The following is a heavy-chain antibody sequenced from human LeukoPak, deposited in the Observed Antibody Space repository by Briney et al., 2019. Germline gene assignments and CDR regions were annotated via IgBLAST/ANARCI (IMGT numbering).Heavy chain of an antibody. V-gene: IGHV4-59*08. Sequence: PSETLSLTCTVSGGSISNYYWSWIRQPPGKGLEWIAFIYYSGSTTYNPSLKSRVTISVDTSKNQFSLRLSSVTAADTAVYYCARRMYGSSLDYWGRGTLVTVSS. CDR1: GGSISNYY. D-gene: IGHD6-6*01. J-gene: IGHJ4*02. CDR2: IYYSGST. CDR3: ARRMYGSSLDY.